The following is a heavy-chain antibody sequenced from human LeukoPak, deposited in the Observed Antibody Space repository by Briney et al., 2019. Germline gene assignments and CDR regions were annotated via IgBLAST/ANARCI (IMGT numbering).Heavy chain of an antibody. V-gene: IGHV1-18*01. Sequence: ASVKVSCKASGYTFTSYGISWVRQAPGQGLEWVGWISAYNGNTNYAQKLQGRVTMATDTSTSTAYMELRSLRSDDTAVYYCAREAQSSGWYFLDYWGQGTLVTVSS. J-gene: IGHJ4*02. CDR1: GYTFTSYG. CDR3: AREAQSSGWYFLDY. D-gene: IGHD6-19*01. CDR2: ISAYNGNT.